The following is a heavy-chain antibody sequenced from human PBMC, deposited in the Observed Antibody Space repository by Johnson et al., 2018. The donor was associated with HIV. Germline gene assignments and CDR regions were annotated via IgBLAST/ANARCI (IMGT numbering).Heavy chain of an antibody. CDR3: AKGGKYSSHRDDGFDV. CDR2: ISYDGSNK. Sequence: QVQLVESGGGVVQPGRSLRLSCAASGFTFSSYAMHWVRQAPGKGLEWVAVISYDGSNKYYADSVKGRFTISRDNSKNTLYLQMNSLRAEDTAVYYCAKGGKYSSHRDDGFDVWGQGTMVTVSS. D-gene: IGHD6-6*01. J-gene: IGHJ3*01. V-gene: IGHV3-30-3*01. CDR1: GFTFSSYA.